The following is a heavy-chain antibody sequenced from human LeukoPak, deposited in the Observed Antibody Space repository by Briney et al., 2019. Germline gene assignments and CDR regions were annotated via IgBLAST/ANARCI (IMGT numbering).Heavy chain of an antibody. CDR3: AKGRAAAGFDY. J-gene: IGHJ4*02. V-gene: IGHV3-53*01. Sequence: GGSLRLSCAASGFTVSSNYMSWVRQAPGKGLVWVSVIYSGGSTYYADSVKGRFTISRDNSKNTLYLQMNSLRAEDTAVYYCAKGRAAAGFDYWGQGTLVTVSS. CDR1: GFTVSSNY. D-gene: IGHD6-13*01. CDR2: IYSGGST.